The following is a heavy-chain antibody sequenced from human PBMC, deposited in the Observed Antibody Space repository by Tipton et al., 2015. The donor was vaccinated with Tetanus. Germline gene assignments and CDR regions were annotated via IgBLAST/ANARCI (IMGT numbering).Heavy chain of an antibody. D-gene: IGHD2-21*02. J-gene: IGHJ4*02. CDR1: GFTFSNYW. V-gene: IGHV3-48*04. Sequence: GSLRLSCVASGFTFSNYWMTWVRQAPGKGLEWVSYISSSNSIIYYADSVKGRFTISRDSAKSSLYLQMNSLRAEDTAVYYCARDGYCASAICYSPYQSPFDNWGQGTLVTVSS. CDR3: ARDGYCASAICYSPYQSPFDN. CDR2: ISSSNSII.